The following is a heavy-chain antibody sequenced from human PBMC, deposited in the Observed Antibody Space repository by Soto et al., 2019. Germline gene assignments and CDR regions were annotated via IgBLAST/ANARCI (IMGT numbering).Heavy chain of an antibody. CDR3: ANDQNLAGGFLEWLRANRPLLYGMDV. J-gene: IGHJ6*02. Sequence: QVQLVESGGGVVQPGRSLRLSCAASGLTFSSYVMHWVRQAPGKGLEWVAGISDDGSNKYYADSVKGRFTISRDNSKNTLYLQMNSLRAEDTAVYYCANDQNLAGGFLEWLRANRPLLYGMDVWGQGTTVTVSS. CDR1: GLTFSSYV. V-gene: IGHV3-30*18. CDR2: ISDDGSNK. D-gene: IGHD3-3*01.